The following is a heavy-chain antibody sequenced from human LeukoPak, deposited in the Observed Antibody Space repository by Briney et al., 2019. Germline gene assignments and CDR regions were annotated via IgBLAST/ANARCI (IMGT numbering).Heavy chain of an antibody. D-gene: IGHD5-18*01. Sequence: GGSLRLSCAASGFIFDTYIMTWVRQAPGKGLEWIPYINSINAVYYTDSVQGRFNISRDNAKNSLYLQMNSLRVEDTAMYYCARVSARGYDYWGRGTLVTVSS. J-gene: IGHJ4*02. CDR3: ARVSARGYDY. CDR1: GFIFDTYI. V-gene: IGHV3-48*01. CDR2: INSINAV.